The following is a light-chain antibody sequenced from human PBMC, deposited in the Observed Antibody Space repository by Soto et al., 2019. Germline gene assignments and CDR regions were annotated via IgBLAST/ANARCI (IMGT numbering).Light chain of an antibody. J-gene: IGKJ4*01. V-gene: IGKV3-11*01. CDR2: DAS. CDR3: QLHSNLPLT. CDR1: QSVSSY. Sequence: DSLLTQSPATLSLSKGDRAPLSCRASQSVSSYLAWYQQKPGQAPRLLIYDASNRATGIPVRLSGSGSGTDFTLTISSLEPEDFTVYYCQLHSNLPLTFAGVAMVDI.